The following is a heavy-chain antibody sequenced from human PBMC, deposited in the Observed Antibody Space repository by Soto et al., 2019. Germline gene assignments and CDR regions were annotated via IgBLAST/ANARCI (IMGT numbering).Heavy chain of an antibody. Sequence: GGSLRLSCAASGFTFSSYGMHWVRQAPGKGLEWVAVISYDGSNKYYADSVKGRFTISRDNSQNTLYLQMNSLRAEDTAVYYCAKDDLVQRLPFYYYGMDVWGQGTTVTVSS. V-gene: IGHV3-30*18. CDR1: GFTFSSYG. D-gene: IGHD2-15*01. CDR3: AKDDLVQRLPFYYYGMDV. CDR2: ISYDGSNK. J-gene: IGHJ6*02.